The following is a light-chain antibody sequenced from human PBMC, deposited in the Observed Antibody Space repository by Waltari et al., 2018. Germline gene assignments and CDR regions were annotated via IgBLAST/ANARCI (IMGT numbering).Light chain of an antibody. CDR2: KAS. J-gene: IGKJ3*01. CDR1: QSISRW. CDR3: QHYNSFSALFT. Sequence: DIQMTQSPSTVSASVGDRVTITCRASQSISRWLAWYQQKPGKGPKLLIHKASSLQSGVPSRFSGSGSGTEFTLNITSLQPDDFATYYCQHYNSFSALFTFGPGTQVDIK. V-gene: IGKV1-5*03.